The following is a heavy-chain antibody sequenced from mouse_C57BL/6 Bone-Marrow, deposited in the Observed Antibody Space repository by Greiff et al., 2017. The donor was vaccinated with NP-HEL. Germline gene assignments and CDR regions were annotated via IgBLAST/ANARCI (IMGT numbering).Heavy chain of an antibody. D-gene: IGHD2-2*01. CDR1: GFSLTSYG. CDR2: IWSGGST. J-gene: IGHJ3*01. V-gene: IGHV2-2*01. CDR3: ARNIYYGYDGFAY. Sequence: QVQLKESGPGLVQPSQSLSITCTVSGFSLTSYGVHWVRQSPGKGLEWLGVIWSGGSTDYNAAFISRLSISKDNSKSQVFFKMNSLQADDTAIYYCARNIYYGYDGFAYWGQGTLVTVSA.